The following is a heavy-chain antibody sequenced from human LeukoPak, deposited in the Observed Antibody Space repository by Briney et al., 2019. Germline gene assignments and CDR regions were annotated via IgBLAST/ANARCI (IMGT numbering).Heavy chain of an antibody. CDR1: GDSIRSGHSY. V-gene: IGHV4-39*01. CDR2: IYYVGSP. CDR3: ARLPITKRALDV. J-gene: IGHJ6*02. Sequence: SETLSLTCSVSGDSIRSGHSYWGWIRQDPRKGLEWIASIYYVGSPHYNPSLNSRRVTMSVDTTKNQFSLTLTSVTAADTAIYYCARLPITKRALDVWGQGTTVTVSS. D-gene: IGHD3-3*01.